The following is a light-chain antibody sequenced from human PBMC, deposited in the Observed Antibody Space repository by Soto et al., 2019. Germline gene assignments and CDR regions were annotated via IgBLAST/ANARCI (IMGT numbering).Light chain of an antibody. CDR2: GNN. J-gene: IGLJ2*01. CDR3: QSYDSSLIGVV. V-gene: IGLV1-40*01. CDR1: SANIGAGYA. Sequence: QPVLTQPPSVSGDPGQRVTISCTGSSANIGAGYAVHWYQQLPGTAPKLLIYGNNNRPSGVPDRFSGSKSGTSASLVITGLQAEDEADYYCQSYDSSLIGVVFGGGTKLTVL.